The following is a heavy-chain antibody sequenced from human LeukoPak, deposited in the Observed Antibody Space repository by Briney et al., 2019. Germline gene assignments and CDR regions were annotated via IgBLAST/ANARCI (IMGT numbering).Heavy chain of an antibody. Sequence: ASVKVSCKASGYTFTSYGISWVRQAPGQGLEWMGWISAYNGNTNYAQKLQGRVTMTTDTSTSTAYTELRSLRSDDTAVYYCARSNWATVVKLYQTDFDYWGQGTLVTVSS. CDR2: ISAYNGNT. CDR3: ARSNWATVVKLYQTDFDY. V-gene: IGHV1-18*01. J-gene: IGHJ4*02. D-gene: IGHD4-23*01. CDR1: GYTFTSYG.